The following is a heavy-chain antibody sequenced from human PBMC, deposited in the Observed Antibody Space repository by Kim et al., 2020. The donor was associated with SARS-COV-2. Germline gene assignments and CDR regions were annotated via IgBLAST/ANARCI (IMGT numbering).Heavy chain of an antibody. D-gene: IGHD2-15*01. CDR3: ASGGLGYCSGGSCAFDY. CDR2: INHSGST. V-gene: IGHV4-34*01. Sequence: SETLSLTCAVYGGSFSGYYWSWIRQPPGKGLEWIGEINHSGSTNYNPSLKSRVTISVDTSKNQFSLKLSSVTAADTAVYYCASGGLGYCSGGSCAFDYWG. J-gene: IGHJ4*01. CDR1: GGSFSGYY.